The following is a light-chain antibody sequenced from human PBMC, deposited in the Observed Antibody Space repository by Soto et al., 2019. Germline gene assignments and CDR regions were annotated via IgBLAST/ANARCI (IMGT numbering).Light chain of an antibody. CDR2: DAS. V-gene: IGKV3-11*01. J-gene: IGKJ4*01. CDR3: HQRTNWPPLT. Sequence: EIVLTQSPATLSLSPGERATLSCRASQSISSSSAWYQHKPGQAPRLLIYDASNRAVGIPARFSGSGSGTDFTLTISSLEPEDFAVYYCHQRTNWPPLTFGGGTKVEIK. CDR1: QSISSS.